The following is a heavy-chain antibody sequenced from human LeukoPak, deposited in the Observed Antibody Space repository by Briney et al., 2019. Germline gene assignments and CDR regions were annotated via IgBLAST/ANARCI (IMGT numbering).Heavy chain of an antibody. CDR2: ISGSGGST. Sequence: GGSLRLSWAASGFTFSSYAMSWVRQAPGKGLEWVSAISGSGGSTYYADSVKGRFTISRDNSKNTLYLQMNSLRAEDTAVYYCASDARHSEVGYFDYWGQGTLVTVSS. CDR3: ASDARHSEVGYFDY. CDR1: GFTFSSYA. D-gene: IGHD6-6*01. V-gene: IGHV3-23*01. J-gene: IGHJ4*02.